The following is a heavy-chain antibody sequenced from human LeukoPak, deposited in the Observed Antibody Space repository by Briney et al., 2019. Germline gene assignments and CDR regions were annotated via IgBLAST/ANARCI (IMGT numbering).Heavy chain of an antibody. D-gene: IGHD1-26*01. CDR2: ISYDGSNK. CDR3: ARASSGSPTAFDY. J-gene: IGHJ4*02. V-gene: IGHV3-30*19. Sequence: GGSLRLSCAASGFTFSSYGMHWVRQAPGKGLEWVAVISYDGSNKYYADSVKGRFTISRDNSKNTLYLQMNSLRAEDTAVYYCARASSGSPTAFDYWGQGTLVTVSS. CDR1: GFTFSSYG.